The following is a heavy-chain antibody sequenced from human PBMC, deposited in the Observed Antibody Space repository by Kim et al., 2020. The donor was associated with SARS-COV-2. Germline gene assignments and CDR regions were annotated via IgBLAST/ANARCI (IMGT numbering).Heavy chain of an antibody. J-gene: IGHJ4*02. CDR3: ARDEAEHGDYGVDFDY. D-gene: IGHD4-17*01. CDR1: GFTFSSYS. CDR2: ISSSSSTI. Sequence: GGSLRLSCAASGFTFSSYSMNWVRQAPGKGLEWVSYISSSSSTIYYADSVKGRFTISRDNAKNSLYLQMNSLRDEDTAVYYCARDEAEHGDYGVDFDYWGQGTLVTVSS. V-gene: IGHV3-48*02.